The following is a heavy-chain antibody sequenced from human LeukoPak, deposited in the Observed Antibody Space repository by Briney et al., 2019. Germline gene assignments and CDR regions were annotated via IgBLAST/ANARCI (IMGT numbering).Heavy chain of an antibody. CDR2: IKQDGSEK. CDR3: ARGEDRPVIPAAIYY. V-gene: IGHV3-7*01. J-gene: IGHJ4*02. Sequence: GGSLRLSCAASGFTFSSYWMSWVRQAPGKGLEWVANIKQDGSEKYYVDSVKGRFTISRDNAKNSLYLQMNSLRAEDTAVYYCARGEDRPVIPAAIYYWGQGTLVTVSS. CDR1: GFTFSSYW. D-gene: IGHD2-2*01.